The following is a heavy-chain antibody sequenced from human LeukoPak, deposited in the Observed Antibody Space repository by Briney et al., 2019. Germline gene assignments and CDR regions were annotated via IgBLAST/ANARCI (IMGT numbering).Heavy chain of an antibody. CDR2: VNPSDGTI. J-gene: IGHJ4*02. V-gene: IGHV1-46*01. CDR1: GGTFGTYA. D-gene: IGHD1-26*01. CDR3: ARVKDQVGAAYYFDY. Sequence: ASVKVSCKAPGGTFGTYAVNWVRQAPGQGLEWMGIVNPSDGTINYAQKFQGRVTMTRDTSTSTVYMELSGLRSEDTAVYYCARVKDQVGAAYYFDYWGQGTLVTVSS.